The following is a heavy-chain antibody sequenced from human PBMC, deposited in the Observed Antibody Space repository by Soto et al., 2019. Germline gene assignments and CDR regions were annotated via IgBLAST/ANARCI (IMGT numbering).Heavy chain of an antibody. CDR1: CGSISSYY. CDR2: IYYSGST. J-gene: IGHJ5*02. CDR3: ARGVAAKPGVWFDP. Sequence: SESLSLTCTVSCGSISSYYWSWIRQPPGKGLEWIGYIYYSGSTNYNPSLKSRVTISVDTSKNQFSLKLSSVTAADTAVYYCARGVAAKPGVWFDPWGQGTLVTVSS. V-gene: IGHV4-59*01. D-gene: IGHD6-13*01.